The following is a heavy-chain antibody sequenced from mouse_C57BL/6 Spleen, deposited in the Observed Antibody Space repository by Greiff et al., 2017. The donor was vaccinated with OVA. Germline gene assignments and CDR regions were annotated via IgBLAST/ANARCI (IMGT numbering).Heavy chain of an antibody. V-gene: IGHV2-2*01. CDR1: GFSLTSYG. CDR3: ARNWGGSSYDAMDY. D-gene: IGHD1-1*01. CDR2: IWSGGST. Sequence: VKLQESGPGLVQPSQSLSITCTVSGFSLTSYGVHWVRQSPGKGLEWLGVIWSGGSTDYNAAFISRLSISKDNSKIQVFFKMTSLQADDTAIYYSARNWGGSSYDAMDYWGQGTSVTVSS. J-gene: IGHJ4*01.